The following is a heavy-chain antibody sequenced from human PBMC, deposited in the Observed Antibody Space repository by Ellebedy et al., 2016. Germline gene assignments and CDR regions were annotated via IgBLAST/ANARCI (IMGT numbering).Heavy chain of an antibody. Sequence: SETLSLTCAVHGGSLGGYYWTWIRQPPGKGLKWVGEINRIGNTNYNPSLKSRLTISVDTSKNLFSLTLTSVTAADTSTYYCARAWSYDDATRGTSLDIWGQGTMVTVSS. J-gene: IGHJ3*02. D-gene: IGHD3-3*01. V-gene: IGHV4-34*01. CDR2: INRIGNT. CDR1: GGSLGGYY. CDR3: ARAWSYDDATRGTSLDI.